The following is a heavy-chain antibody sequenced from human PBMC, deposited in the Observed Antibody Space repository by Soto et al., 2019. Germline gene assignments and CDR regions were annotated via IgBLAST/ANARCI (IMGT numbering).Heavy chain of an antibody. D-gene: IGHD6-13*01. CDR1: GGTFSSYT. Sequence: QVQLVQSGAEVKKPGSSVKVSCKASGGTFSSYTISWVRQAPGQGLEWMGRIIPILGIANYAQKFKGRVTITADKSTSTAYMELSSLRSEDTAGYYCATHSSSWPNYYFDYWGQGTLVTVSS. CDR3: ATHSSSWPNYYFDY. J-gene: IGHJ4*02. CDR2: IIPILGIA. V-gene: IGHV1-69*02.